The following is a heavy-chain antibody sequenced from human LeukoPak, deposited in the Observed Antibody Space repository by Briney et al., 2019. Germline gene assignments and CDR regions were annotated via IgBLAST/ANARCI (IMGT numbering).Heavy chain of an antibody. J-gene: IGHJ4*02. CDR1: GFTFNNYW. Sequence: PGGSLRLSCAASGFTFNNYWMHWVRQAPGKGLVWVSRINSDGSSTSYADSVKGRFTSARDNAKNTLYLQMNSLRADDTAVYYCARAPDCSGGSCYPDYWGQGTLVTVSS. CDR2: INSDGSST. CDR3: ARAPDCSGGSCYPDY. V-gene: IGHV3-74*01. D-gene: IGHD2-15*01.